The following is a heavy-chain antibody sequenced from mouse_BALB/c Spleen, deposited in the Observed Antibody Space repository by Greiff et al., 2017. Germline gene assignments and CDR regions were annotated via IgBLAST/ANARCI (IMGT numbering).Heavy chain of an antibody. CDR2: IDPYNGGT. CDR3: ARLVVAGDYYAMDY. D-gene: IGHD1-1*01. Sequence: VQLQQSGPELGKPGASVKISCKASGYSFTGYNMYWVKQSHRKSLEWIGYIDPYNGGTSYNQKSKGKATLTVDKSSSTAYMHLNSLTSEDSAIYYGARLVVAGDYYAMDYWGQGTSVTVSS. CDR1: GYSFTGYN. J-gene: IGHJ4*01. V-gene: IGHV1S135*01.